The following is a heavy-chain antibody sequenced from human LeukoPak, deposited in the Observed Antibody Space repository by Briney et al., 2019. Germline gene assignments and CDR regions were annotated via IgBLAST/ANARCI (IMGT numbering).Heavy chain of an antibody. D-gene: IGHD3-9*01. Sequence: PGGSLRLSCAASGFTFSSYSMNWVRQAPGKGLEWVSSISSSSSYIYYADSVKGRFAISRDNAKNSLYLQMNSLRAEDTAVYYCARDVYYDILRDGMDVWGQGTTVTVSS. V-gene: IGHV3-21*01. J-gene: IGHJ6*02. CDR3: ARDVYYDILRDGMDV. CDR2: ISSSSSYI. CDR1: GFTFSSYS.